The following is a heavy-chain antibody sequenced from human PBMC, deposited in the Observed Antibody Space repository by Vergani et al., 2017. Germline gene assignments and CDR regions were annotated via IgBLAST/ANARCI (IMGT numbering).Heavy chain of an antibody. J-gene: IGHJ4*02. CDR1: GGSISSSSYY. D-gene: IGHD3-22*01. V-gene: IGHV4-39*01. CDR2: IYYSGST. Sequence: QLQLQESGPGLVKPSETLSLTCTVSGGSISSSSYYWGWIRQPPGKGLEWIGSIYYSGSTYYNPSLKSRVTISVDTSKNQFSRKLSSVTAADTAVYYCARLRANYYDSSGYSDYWGQGTLVTVSS. CDR3: ARLRANYYDSSGYSDY.